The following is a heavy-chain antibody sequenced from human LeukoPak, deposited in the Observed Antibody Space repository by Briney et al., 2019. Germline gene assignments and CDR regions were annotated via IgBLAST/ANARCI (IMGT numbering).Heavy chain of an antibody. CDR3: AKLVSKKQWLVPSEHPSYYFDY. Sequence: PGGSLRLSCAASGFTFSSYAMSWVRQAPGKGLEWVSAISGSGGSTYYADSVKGRFTISRDNSKNTLYLQMNSLRAEDTAVYYCAKLVSKKQWLVPSEHPSYYFDYWGQGTLVTVSS. V-gene: IGHV3-23*01. CDR2: ISGSGGST. CDR1: GFTFSSYA. D-gene: IGHD6-19*01. J-gene: IGHJ4*02.